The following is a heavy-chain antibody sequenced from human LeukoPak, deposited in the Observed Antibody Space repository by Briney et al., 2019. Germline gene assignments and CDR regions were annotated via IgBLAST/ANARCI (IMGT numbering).Heavy chain of an antibody. D-gene: IGHD2/OR15-2a*01. Sequence: PSETLSLTCTVSGGSISSYYWSWIRQPPGKGLEWIGYIYYSGSTNYSPSLKSRVTISVDTSKNQFSLKLSSVTAADTAVYYCARVAFLFDSTPRDYYYMDVWGKGTTVTVSS. CDR2: IYYSGST. CDR3: ARVAFLFDSTPRDYYYMDV. V-gene: IGHV4-59*01. J-gene: IGHJ6*03. CDR1: GGSISSYY.